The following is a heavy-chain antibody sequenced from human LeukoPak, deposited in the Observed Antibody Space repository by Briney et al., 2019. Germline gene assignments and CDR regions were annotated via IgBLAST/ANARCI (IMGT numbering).Heavy chain of an antibody. J-gene: IGHJ6*02. CDR1: GFTFSSYA. Sequence: GRSLRLSCAASGFTFSSYAMHWVRQAPGKGLEWVAVISYDGSNKYYVDSVKGRFTISRDNSKNTLYLQMNSLRAEDTAVYYCARDRRLNWNYDYYNGMDVWGQGTTVTVSS. CDR2: ISYDGSNK. D-gene: IGHD1-1*01. CDR3: ARDRRLNWNYDYYNGMDV. V-gene: IGHV3-30-3*01.